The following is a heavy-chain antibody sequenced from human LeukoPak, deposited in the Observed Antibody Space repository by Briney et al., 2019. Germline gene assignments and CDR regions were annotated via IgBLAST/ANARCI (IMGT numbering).Heavy chain of an antibody. J-gene: IGHJ6*02. CDR3: ARVKARGYCGYDPSFYYGMDV. CDR2: IIPILGIA. V-gene: IGHV1-69*04. D-gene: IGHD5-12*01. CDR1: GGTFSSYA. Sequence: SVKVSCKASGGTFSSYAISWVRQAPGQGLEWMGRIIPILGIANYAQKFQGRVTITADKSTSTAYMELSSLRSEDTAVYYCARVKARGYCGYDPSFYYGMDVWGQGTTVTVSS.